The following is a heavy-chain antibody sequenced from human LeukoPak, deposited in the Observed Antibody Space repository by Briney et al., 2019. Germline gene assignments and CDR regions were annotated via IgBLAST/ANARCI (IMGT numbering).Heavy chain of an antibody. CDR1: GFTFSSYS. Sequence: GGSLRLSCAASGFTFSSYSMNWVRQAPGKGLEWVSYISSSSTIYYEDSVKGRFTISRDNAKNSLYLQMNSLRAEDTAVYYCARSYGYGDAFDIWGQGTMVTVSS. CDR2: ISSSSTI. D-gene: IGHD5-12*01. J-gene: IGHJ3*02. V-gene: IGHV3-48*01. CDR3: ARSYGYGDAFDI.